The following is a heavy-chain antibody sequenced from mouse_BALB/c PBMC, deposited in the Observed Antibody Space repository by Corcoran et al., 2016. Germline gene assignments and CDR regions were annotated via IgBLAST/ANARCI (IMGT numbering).Heavy chain of an antibody. CDR2: INTHSGVP. Sequence: QIQLVQSGPELKKPGETVRISCKASGYTFTTAGMQWVQKMPGKGLKWIGWINTHSGVPKYAEDFKGRFAFSLDTSASTAYLQISNLKNEDTATYFCARRYGSSYWDFDVWGAGTTVTVSS. V-gene: IGHV9-4*02. CDR1: GYTFTTAG. CDR3: ARRYGSSYWDFDV. J-gene: IGHJ1*01. D-gene: IGHD1-1*01.